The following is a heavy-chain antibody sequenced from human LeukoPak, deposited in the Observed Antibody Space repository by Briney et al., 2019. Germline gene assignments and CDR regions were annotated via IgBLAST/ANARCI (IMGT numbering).Heavy chain of an antibody. D-gene: IGHD3-10*01. CDR3: AKKRSGYYGSGYYYYGMDV. CDR2: ISGSGGST. J-gene: IGHJ6*02. V-gene: IGHV3-23*01. CDR1: GFTFSSYA. Sequence: GGSLRLSCAASGFTFSSYAMSWVSQAPGKGLEWVSSISGSGGSTYYADSVKGRFTISRDNSKNTLYLQMNSLRAEDTAVYYCAKKRSGYYGSGYYYYGMDVWGQGTTVTVSS.